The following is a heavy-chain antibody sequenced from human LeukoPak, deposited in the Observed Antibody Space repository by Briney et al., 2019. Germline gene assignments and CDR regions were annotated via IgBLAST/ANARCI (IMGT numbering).Heavy chain of an antibody. Sequence: PGGSLRLSCEGSGFSFSSYWMTWVRQSPGKGPEWVANIKQDESERYTVDSVKGRFTISRDNAKNSVYLQMNSLRAEDTALYYCARGRPSAFDYWGQGTLVTVSS. CDR3: ARGRPSAFDY. V-gene: IGHV3-7*01. J-gene: IGHJ4*02. CDR2: IKQDESER. CDR1: GFSFSSYW.